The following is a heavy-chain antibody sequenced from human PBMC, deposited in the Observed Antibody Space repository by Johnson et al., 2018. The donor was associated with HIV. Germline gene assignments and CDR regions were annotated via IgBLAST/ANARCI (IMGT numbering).Heavy chain of an antibody. D-gene: IGHD6-19*01. J-gene: IGHJ3*02. Sequence: VQLVESGGVVVQPGGSLRLSCATSRFTFDDYAMHWVRQAPGKGLEWVSLINWDGDSTYYADSVKGRFTISRDNSKNTLYLQMNMLRPEDTGLYYCARDSGSGYTNGGTFDIWGQGTMVTVSS. CDR3: ARDSGSGYTNGGTFDI. V-gene: IGHV3-43D*03. CDR2: INWDGDST. CDR1: RFTFDDYA.